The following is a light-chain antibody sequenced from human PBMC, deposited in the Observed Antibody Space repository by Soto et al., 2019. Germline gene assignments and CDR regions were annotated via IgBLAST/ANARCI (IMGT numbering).Light chain of an antibody. CDR3: QQYNNWPPYS. CDR2: GAS. J-gene: IGKJ2*03. CDR1: QSVSSN. Sequence: EIVMTQSPATLSVSPGERATLSCRASQSVSSNLAWYQQKPGQAPRLLIYGASTRATGIPVRFSGSGSGTEVTLTFSSLQAEDFAVYYCQQYNNWPPYSFGQGTKLEIK. V-gene: IGKV3-15*01.